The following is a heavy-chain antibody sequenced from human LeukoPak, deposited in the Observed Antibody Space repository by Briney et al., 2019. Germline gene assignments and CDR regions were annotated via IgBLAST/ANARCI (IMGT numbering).Heavy chain of an antibody. V-gene: IGHV4-34*01. D-gene: IGHD3-22*01. CDR3: ARGRQYYDSSGYYYFFDY. CDR2: INHSGST. CDR1: GGSFSGYY. J-gene: IGHJ4*02. Sequence: NPPETLSLTCAVYGGSFSGYYWSWIRQPPGKGLEWIGEINHSGSTNYNPSLKSRVTISVDTSKNQFSLKLSSVTAADTAVYYCARGRQYYDSSGYYYFFDYWGQGTLVTVSS.